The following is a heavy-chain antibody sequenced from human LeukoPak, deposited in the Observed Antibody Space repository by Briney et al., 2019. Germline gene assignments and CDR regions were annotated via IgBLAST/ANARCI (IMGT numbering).Heavy chain of an antibody. CDR2: IYYRGST. J-gene: IGHJ4*02. D-gene: IGHD5-18*01. CDR1: GGSISSSSYY. V-gene: IGHV4-39*01. CDR3: ARVELKYSYGTCVDN. Sequence: SETLSLTCTVSGGSISSSSYYWAWIRQPPGKGLEWIGSIYYRGSTYYNPSLKSRVTISVDTSKNQFSLKVSSVTAADTAVYYCARVELKYSYGTCVDNWGQGTLVTDCS.